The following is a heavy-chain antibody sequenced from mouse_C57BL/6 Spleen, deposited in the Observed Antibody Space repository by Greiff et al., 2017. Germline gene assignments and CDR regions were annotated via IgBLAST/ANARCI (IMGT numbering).Heavy chain of an antibody. CDR3: ARSGAQATFDD. V-gene: IGHV1-26*01. D-gene: IGHD3-2*02. CDR2: INPNNGGT. J-gene: IGHJ2*01. CDR1: GYTFTDYY. Sequence: VQLQQSGPELVKPGASVKISCKASGYTFTDYYMNWVKQSHGQSLEWIGDINPNNGGTSYNQKFKGKATLTVDKSSSTAYMELRSLTSEDSAVYYCARSGAQATFDDWGKGTTLTVSS.